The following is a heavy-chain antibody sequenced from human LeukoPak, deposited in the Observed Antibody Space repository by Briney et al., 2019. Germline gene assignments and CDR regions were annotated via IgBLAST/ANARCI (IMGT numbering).Heavy chain of an antibody. CDR3: ARRYYYNLGSFPFDF. Sequence: SGTLSLTCGVSGGSFSGYFRSWIRQSSGKGLEWIGEIHNSGTTNYNPSLNSRVTISEDTSKNQFYLNLSSVTAADTAVYYCARRYYYNLGSFPFDFWGQGTLVTVSS. CDR1: GGSFSGYF. V-gene: IGHV4-34*01. D-gene: IGHD3-10*01. J-gene: IGHJ4*02. CDR2: IHNSGTT.